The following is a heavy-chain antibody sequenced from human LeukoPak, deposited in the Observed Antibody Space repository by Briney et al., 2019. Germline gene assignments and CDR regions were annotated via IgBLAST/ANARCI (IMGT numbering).Heavy chain of an antibody. CDR2: VDYTGSA. D-gene: IGHD1-1*01. Sequence: SETLSLTCTVSGGSISFYHWSWIRQPPGKGLEWIAYVDYTGSANYNPSLKSRVSISLDTSKNQFSLQLRSVTAADTAVYYCARRYNDSARDIRFDHWGQGTLVTVSS. V-gene: IGHV4-59*01. CDR3: ARRYNDSARDIRFDH. J-gene: IGHJ4*02. CDR1: GGSISFYH.